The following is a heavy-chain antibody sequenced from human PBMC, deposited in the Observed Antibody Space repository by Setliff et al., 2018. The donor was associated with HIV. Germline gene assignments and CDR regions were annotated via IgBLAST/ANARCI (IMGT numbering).Heavy chain of an antibody. D-gene: IGHD4-17*01. CDR1: GYTLTELS. V-gene: IGHV1-24*01. CDR3: ARTVNDYGDYYFDY. J-gene: IGHJ4*02. CDR2: FDPEDGET. Sequence: ASVKVSCKVSGYTLTELSMHWVRQAPGKGLEWMGGFDPEDGETIYAQKFQGRVTMTEDTSTDTAYMELSSLRSEDTAGYYCARTVNDYGDYYFDYWGQGTLVTVSS.